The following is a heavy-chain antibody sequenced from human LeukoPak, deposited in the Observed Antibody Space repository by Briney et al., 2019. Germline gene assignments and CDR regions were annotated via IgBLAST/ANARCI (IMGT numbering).Heavy chain of an antibody. J-gene: IGHJ5*02. CDR3: AKAVLATSITSWFDP. CDR2: ISDSGGST. CDR1: GFTLSSYA. V-gene: IGHV3-23*01. D-gene: IGHD3-3*02. Sequence: GGSLRLSCAASGFTLSSYAMDWVRQAPGKGLEWVSSISDSGGSTYYADSVKGRFTISRDSSKSTLYLQMNSLRVEDTAVYYCAKAVLATSITSWFDPWGQGTLVTVSS.